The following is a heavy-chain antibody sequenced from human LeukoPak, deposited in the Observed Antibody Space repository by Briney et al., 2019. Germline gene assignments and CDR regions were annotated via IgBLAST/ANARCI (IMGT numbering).Heavy chain of an antibody. V-gene: IGHV4-4*07. CDR1: GGSISSYY. J-gene: IGHJ6*02. D-gene: IGHD3-3*01. CDR2: IYTSGST. CDR3: TRALPYYDFWSGGGGYGMDV. Sequence: SETLSLTCTVSGGSISSYYWSWIRQPAGKGLEWIGRIYTSGSTNYNPSLKSRVTMSVDTSKNQFSLKLSSVTAADTAVYYCTRALPYYDFWSGGGGYGMDVWGQGTTVTVSS.